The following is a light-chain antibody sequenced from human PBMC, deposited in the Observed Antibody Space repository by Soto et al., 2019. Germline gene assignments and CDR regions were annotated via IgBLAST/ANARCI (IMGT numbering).Light chain of an antibody. CDR2: DAS. Sequence: NVLKQFPASLSLSPGGAAALSCTASEGFSNYLAWYQQKPGQAPRLLIYDASNRATAIPARFSGSGSGTDFTLTISSLEPEDSALYFCLQRSHWLTFGGGTKVDIK. CDR1: EGFSNY. J-gene: IGKJ4*01. CDR3: LQRSHWLT. V-gene: IGKV3-11*01.